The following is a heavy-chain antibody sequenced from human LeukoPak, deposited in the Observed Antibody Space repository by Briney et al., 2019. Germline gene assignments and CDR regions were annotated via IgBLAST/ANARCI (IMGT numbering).Heavy chain of an antibody. CDR3: VRKSAARRTSEFDY. V-gene: IGHV1-2*02. J-gene: IGHJ4*02. D-gene: IGHD6-6*01. CDR1: GYTFTGYY. CDR2: ISPNSGGT. Sequence: SVKVSCKASGYTFTGYYMNWVRQAPGQGLEWMGWISPNSGGTNYAQKFQGRVTMTSDTSVNTGYMELSSLKSDDTAVYYCVRKSAARRTSEFDYWGQGSLVTISS.